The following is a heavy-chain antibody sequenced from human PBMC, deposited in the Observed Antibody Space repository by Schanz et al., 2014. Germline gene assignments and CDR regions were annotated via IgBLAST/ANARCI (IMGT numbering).Heavy chain of an antibody. CDR1: GFTFSTYA. CDR2: LTGSGTTT. CDR3: AKDLAAVGVFDY. J-gene: IGHJ4*02. D-gene: IGHD6-13*01. V-gene: IGHV3-23*01. Sequence: VQLLQSGGALVQPGGSLRLSCSASGFTFSTYAMSWARQTPGKGLEWVSALTGSGTTTYYADSVKGRFTISRDNSKNTLDLQMNSLRAEDTAIYYCAKDLAAVGVFDYWGQGTLVTVSS.